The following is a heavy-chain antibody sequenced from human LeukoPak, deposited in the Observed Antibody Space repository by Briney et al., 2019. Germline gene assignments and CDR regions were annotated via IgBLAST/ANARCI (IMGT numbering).Heavy chain of an antibody. Sequence: PGGSLRLSCAASGFIFSSYSMSWVRQAPGKGLEWVSVITGSGGNTYYADSVKGRFTISKDNSKNTVYLQMNSLKTEDTAVYYCTSRSTTGTTKGDYWGQGTLVTVSS. J-gene: IGHJ4*02. CDR3: TSRSTTGTTKGDY. CDR1: GFIFSSYS. CDR2: ITGSGGNT. D-gene: IGHD1-1*01. V-gene: IGHV3-23*01.